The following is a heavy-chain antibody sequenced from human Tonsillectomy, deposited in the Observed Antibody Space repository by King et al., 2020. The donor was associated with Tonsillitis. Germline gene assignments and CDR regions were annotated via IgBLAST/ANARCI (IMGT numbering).Heavy chain of an antibody. CDR3: TTDWPTMIVVEPPDI. D-gene: IGHD3-22*01. Sequence: VQLVESGGGLVKPGGSLRLSCAASGFTFSNAWMSWVRQAPGKRLEWVGRIKSKTDGGTTDYAAPVKGRFTISRDDSKNTLYLQMNSLKTEDTAVYYCTTDWPTMIVVEPPDIWGQGTMVTVSS. CDR2: IKSKTDGGTT. CDR1: GFTFSNAW. V-gene: IGHV3-15*01. J-gene: IGHJ3*02.